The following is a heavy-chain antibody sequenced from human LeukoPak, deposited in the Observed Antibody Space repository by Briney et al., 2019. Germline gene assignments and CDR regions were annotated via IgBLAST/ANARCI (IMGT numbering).Heavy chain of an antibody. CDR3: ARDLAYSRLDY. V-gene: IGHV3-53*01. CDR1: GFTVSSNY. J-gene: IGHJ4*02. CDR2: TYTDATT. Sequence: GGSLRLSCAASGFTVSSNYMSWVRQAPGKGLEWVSVTYTDATTHYADSVKGRFTVSRDNAENSLYLQMNSLRVEDTAFYYCARDLAYSRLDYWGQGMLVTVSS. D-gene: IGHD5-18*01.